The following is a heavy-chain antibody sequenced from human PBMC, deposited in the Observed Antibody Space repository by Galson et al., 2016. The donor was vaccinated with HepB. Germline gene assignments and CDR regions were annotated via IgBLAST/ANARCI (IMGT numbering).Heavy chain of an antibody. CDR1: GFTFSNYG. Sequence: SLRLSCAASGFTFSNYGMHWVRQAPGKGLEWVAVISYGGSNTYYVDSVKGRFTISRDNSKNTVYLQMNSLRAEDTAVYYCAKGYSYHDYWGQGTLVTVSS. CDR3: AKGYSYHDY. D-gene: IGHD5-18*01. J-gene: IGHJ4*02. CDR2: ISYGGSNT. V-gene: IGHV3-30*18.